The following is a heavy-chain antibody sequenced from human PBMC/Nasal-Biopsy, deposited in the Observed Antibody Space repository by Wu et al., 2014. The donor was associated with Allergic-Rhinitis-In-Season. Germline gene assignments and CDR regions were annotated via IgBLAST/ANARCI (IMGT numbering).Heavy chain of an antibody. J-gene: IGHJ3*02. CDR3: VAYFERYDHTYAHALDI. Sequence: TLSLTCTVSGGSVSDFNYFWNWIRQPAGKRLEWIGRIYPSGHSIYPSGHTDFNPSLRSRVTMSVDTSKNQFSLHLSSVTDADTAVYFCVAYFERYDHTYAHALDIWGPGTEVFVSS. CDR2: IYPSGHSIYPSGHT. V-gene: IGHV4-61*02. D-gene: IGHD2/OR15-2a*01. CDR1: GGSVSDFNYF.